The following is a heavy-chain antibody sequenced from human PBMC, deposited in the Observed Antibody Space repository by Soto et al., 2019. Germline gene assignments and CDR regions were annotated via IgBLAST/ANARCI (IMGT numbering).Heavy chain of an antibody. V-gene: IGHV3-23*01. D-gene: IGHD3-3*01. CDR1: GFTFSNYA. Sequence: QLLESGGGLVQPGGSLRLSCAASGFTFSNYALSWVRQAPGKGLEWVSTISDSGDTTYYADSVKGRFTVSRDSSRTTLFLQMDTLRTEDTAIYYCVRDWSGSNCPCTDVWGQGTTVTVSS. CDR2: ISDSGDTT. CDR3: VRDWSGSNCPCTDV. J-gene: IGHJ6*02.